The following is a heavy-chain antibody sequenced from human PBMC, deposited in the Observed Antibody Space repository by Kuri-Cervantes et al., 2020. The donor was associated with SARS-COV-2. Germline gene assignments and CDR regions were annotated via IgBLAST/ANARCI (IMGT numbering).Heavy chain of an antibody. CDR2: TYYRSKWYN. D-gene: IGHD1-26*01. J-gene: IGHJ3*02. CDR1: GDSVSSNSAA. CDR3: ASEAIIVGATGDAFDI. V-gene: IGHV6-1*01. Sequence: LRLSCAISGDSVSSNSAAWNWIRQSPSRGLEWLGRTYYRSKWYNDYAVSVKSRITINPDTSKNQFSLQLNSVTPEDTAVYYCASEAIIVGATGDAFDIWGQGTMVTVSS.